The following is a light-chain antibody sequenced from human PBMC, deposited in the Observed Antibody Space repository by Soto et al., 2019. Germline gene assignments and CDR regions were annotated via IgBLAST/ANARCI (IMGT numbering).Light chain of an antibody. CDR1: QSISSN. Sequence: ETVMTQSPATLSVSPGERATLSCRASQSISSNLAWYQQKPGQAPRLLIYDASSRATGIPDRFSGSGSGTDFTLTISRLEPEDFAVYYCQQYGNSPRTFGQGTKVDIK. V-gene: IGKV3-20*01. CDR2: DAS. CDR3: QQYGNSPRT. J-gene: IGKJ1*01.